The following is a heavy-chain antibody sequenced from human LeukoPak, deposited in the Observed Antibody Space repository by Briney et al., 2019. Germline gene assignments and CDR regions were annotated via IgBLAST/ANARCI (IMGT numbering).Heavy chain of an antibody. J-gene: IGHJ4*02. V-gene: IGHV3-7*05. CDR3: ASTQTFDY. CDR2: IKQDGSER. Sequence: PGGSLRLSCTASGFTFSNYWMSWVRQAPGKGLEWVANIKQDGSERCYADSVRGRFTISRDNAKSSLYLQLNSLRVEDTAVYHCASTQTFDYWGQGTLVTVPS. CDR1: GFTFSNYW.